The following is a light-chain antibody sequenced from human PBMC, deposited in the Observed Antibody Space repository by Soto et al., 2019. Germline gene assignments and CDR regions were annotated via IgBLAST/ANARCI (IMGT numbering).Light chain of an antibody. J-gene: IGKJ3*01. Sequence: IVLTQSPGTLYLSPGERATLSCRASQSVTSGHLAWYQQKPGQAPRLLIYGASSRATGIPDRFSGSGSGTDFTLTISRLEPEDFAVYYCQQYGSSPFTFGPGTKVDIK. V-gene: IGKV3-20*01. CDR2: GAS. CDR1: QSVTSGH. CDR3: QQYGSSPFT.